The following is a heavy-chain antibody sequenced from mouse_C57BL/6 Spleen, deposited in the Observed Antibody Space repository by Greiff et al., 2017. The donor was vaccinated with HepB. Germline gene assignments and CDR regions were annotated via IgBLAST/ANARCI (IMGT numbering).Heavy chain of an antibody. D-gene: IGHD2-5*01. V-gene: IGHV5-4*01. CDR1: GFTFSSYA. CDR2: ISDGGSYT. J-gene: IGHJ4*01. CDR3: ARDGSNYHYAMDY. Sequence: DVMLVESGGGLVKPGGSLKLSCAASGFTFSSYAMSWVRQTPEKRLEWVATISDGGSYTYYPDNVKGRFTISRDNAKNNLYLQMSHLKSEDTAMYYCARDGSNYHYAMDYWGQGTSVTVSS.